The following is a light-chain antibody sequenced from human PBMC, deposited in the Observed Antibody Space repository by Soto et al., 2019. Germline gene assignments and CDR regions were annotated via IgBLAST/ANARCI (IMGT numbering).Light chain of an antibody. CDR1: QSIRNW. J-gene: IGKJ4*01. Sequence: DIQMTQSPSTLSASVGDRVTITCRASQSIRNWLAWYQQKPGKAPRLLIYEASSLEGGVPSRFSGSGSGTEFTLTISSLQSEDFAIFYCQQFNNWPPITFGGGTKVDIK. CDR3: QQFNNWPPIT. V-gene: IGKV1-5*03. CDR2: EAS.